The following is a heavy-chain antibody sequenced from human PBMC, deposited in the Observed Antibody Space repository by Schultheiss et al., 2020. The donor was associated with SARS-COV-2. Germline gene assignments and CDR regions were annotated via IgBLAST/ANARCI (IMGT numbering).Heavy chain of an antibody. D-gene: IGHD3-3*01. Sequence: ASVKVSCKTSGYTFIDYYVHWVRQAPGQGLEWMGWINPNSGNTGYAQKFQGRVTITRNTSISTAYMELSSLRSEDTAVYYCARVSTIFGVVPRGMDVWGQGTTVTVSS. V-gene: IGHV1-8*03. J-gene: IGHJ6*02. CDR1: GYTFIDYY. CDR3: ARVSTIFGVVPRGMDV. CDR2: INPNSGNT.